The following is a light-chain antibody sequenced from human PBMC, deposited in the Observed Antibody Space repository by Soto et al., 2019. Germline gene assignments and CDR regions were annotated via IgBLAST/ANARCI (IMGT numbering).Light chain of an antibody. CDR2: AAS. V-gene: IGKV1-39*01. CDR1: QSISSY. CDR3: QQSYSTPWT. Sequence: GDRVTITCRASQSISSYLNWYQQKPGKAPKLLIYAASSLQSGVPSRFSGVGSGTDGTITISSLQPEDCETYDCQQSYSTPWTFGQGTKVDNK. J-gene: IGKJ1*01.